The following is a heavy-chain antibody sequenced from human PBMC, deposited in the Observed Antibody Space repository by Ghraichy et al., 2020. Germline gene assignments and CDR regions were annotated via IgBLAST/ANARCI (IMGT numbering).Heavy chain of an antibody. CDR1: GFTFSSYA. CDR2: ISGSGGST. CDR3: AKDRDYDDVWGSYRQNYFDD. Sequence: GESLNISCAASGFTFSSYAMSWVRQAPGKGLEWVSAISGSGGSTYYADSVKGRFTISRDNSKNTLYLQMNSLRAEDTAVYYCAKDRDYDDVWGSYRQNYFDDWGQGTLVTVSS. V-gene: IGHV3-23*01. J-gene: IGHJ4*02. D-gene: IGHD3-16*02.